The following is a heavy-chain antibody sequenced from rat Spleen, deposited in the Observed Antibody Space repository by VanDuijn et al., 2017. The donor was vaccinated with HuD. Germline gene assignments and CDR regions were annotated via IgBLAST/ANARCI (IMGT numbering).Heavy chain of an antibody. V-gene: IGHV5-29*01. Sequence: EVQLVESDGGLVQPGRSLKLSCAASGFTFSDYYMAWVRQAPTKGLEWVATISYDGSSTYYRDSVKGRFTISRDNAKSTLYLQMDSLRSEDTATYYCARLRSSYAHYFDYWGQGVMVTVSS. CDR1: GFTFSDYY. CDR3: ARLRSSYAHYFDY. D-gene: IGHD1-2*01. J-gene: IGHJ2*01. CDR2: ISYDGSST.